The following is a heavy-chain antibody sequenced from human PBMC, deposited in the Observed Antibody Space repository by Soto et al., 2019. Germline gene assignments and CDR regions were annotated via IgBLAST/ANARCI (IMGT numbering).Heavy chain of an antibody. V-gene: IGHV1-69*13. Sequence: ASVKVSCKASGGTFSSYAISWVRQAPGQGLEWMGGIIPIFGTANYAQKFQGRVTITADESTSTAYMELSSLRSEDTAVYYCASLLWFGELLSTPVRYYGMDVWGQGTTVTVSS. J-gene: IGHJ6*02. CDR1: GGTFSSYA. CDR3: ASLLWFGELLSTPVRYYGMDV. CDR2: IIPIFGTA. D-gene: IGHD3-10*01.